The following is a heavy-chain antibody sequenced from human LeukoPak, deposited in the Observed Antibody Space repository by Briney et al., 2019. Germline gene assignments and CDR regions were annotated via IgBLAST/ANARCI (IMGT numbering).Heavy chain of an antibody. CDR1: GYTFTSYA. CDR2: INTNTGNP. V-gene: IGHV7-4-1*02. D-gene: IGHD3-9*01. J-gene: IGHJ4*02. CDR3: ARVGYFDWLLSPYFDY. Sequence: ASVKVSCKASGYTFTSYAMNWVRQAPGQGLEWMGWINTNTGNPTYAQGFTGRFVFSLDTSVSTAYLQISSLTAEDTAVYYCARVGYFDWLLSPYFDYWGQGTLVTVSS.